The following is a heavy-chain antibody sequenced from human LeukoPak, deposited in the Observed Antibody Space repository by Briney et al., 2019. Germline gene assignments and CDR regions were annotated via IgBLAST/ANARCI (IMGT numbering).Heavy chain of an antibody. CDR2: IKQDGSEK. CDR3: ARAPSGYYPYYFDY. J-gene: IGHJ4*02. Sequence: GGSLRLSCAASGFTFSSYWMSWVRQAPGKGLEWVANIKQDGSEKYYVDSVKGRFTISRDNAKNSLYLQMNSPRAEDTAVYYCARAPSGYYPYYFDYWGQGTLVTVSS. D-gene: IGHD3-22*01. CDR1: GFTFSSYW. V-gene: IGHV3-7*02.